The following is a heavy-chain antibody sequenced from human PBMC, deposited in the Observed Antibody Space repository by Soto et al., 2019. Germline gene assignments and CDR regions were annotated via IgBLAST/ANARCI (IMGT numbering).Heavy chain of an antibody. V-gene: IGHV3-49*04. D-gene: IGHD2-2*01. CDR3: TRGSHIVVVPAATSFDY. J-gene: IGHJ4*02. CDR1: GFTFGDYA. Sequence: SLRLSCTASGFTFGDYAMSWVRQAPGKGLEWVGFIRSKAYGGTTEYAASVKGRFTISRDDSKSIAYLQMNSLKTEDTAVYYCTRGSHIVVVPAATSFDYWGQGTLVTVYS. CDR2: IRSKAYGGTT.